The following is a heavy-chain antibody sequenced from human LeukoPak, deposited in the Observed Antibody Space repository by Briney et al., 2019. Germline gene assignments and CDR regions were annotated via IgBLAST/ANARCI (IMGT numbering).Heavy chain of an antibody. V-gene: IGHV3-66*01. CDR3: ARDLAYCSSTSCRDY. J-gene: IGHJ4*02. CDR2: IYSGGST. D-gene: IGHD2-2*01. Sequence: GGSLRLSCAASGFTVSSNYMSWVRQAPGKGLEWVSVIYSGGSTYYADSVKGRFAISRDNSKNTLYLQMNNLRAEDTAVYYCARDLAYCSSTSCRDYWGQGTLVTVSS. CDR1: GFTVSSNY.